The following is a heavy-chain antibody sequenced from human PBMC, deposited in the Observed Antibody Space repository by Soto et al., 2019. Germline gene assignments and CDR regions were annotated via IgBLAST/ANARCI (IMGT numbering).Heavy chain of an antibody. Sequence: AGSLRLSCAASVFTFSTSSMNWVRQAPGKGLEWVSYISSSSNTIYYADSVKGRFTTSRDNAKNSLYLQMNSLRAEDTAVYYCVRATYSNNWGQGTLVTVSS. J-gene: IGHJ4*02. CDR1: VFTFSTSS. V-gene: IGHV3-48*01. D-gene: IGHD2-21*01. CDR3: VRATYSNN. CDR2: ISSSSNTI.